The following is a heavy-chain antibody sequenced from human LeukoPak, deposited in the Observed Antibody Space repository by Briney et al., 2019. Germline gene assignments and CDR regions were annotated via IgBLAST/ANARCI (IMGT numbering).Heavy chain of an antibody. D-gene: IGHD3-22*01. J-gene: IGHJ4*02. CDR3: ARVAPITMIVVVQLPFDY. CDR1: GYTFTSYG. Sequence: ASVKVSCKASGYTFTSYGISWVRQAPGQGLEWMGWISAYNGNTNYAQKLQGRVTMTTDTSTSTAYMELRSLRSDDTAVYYCARVAPITMIVVVQLPFDYWGQGTLVTVSS. CDR2: ISAYNGNT. V-gene: IGHV1-18*01.